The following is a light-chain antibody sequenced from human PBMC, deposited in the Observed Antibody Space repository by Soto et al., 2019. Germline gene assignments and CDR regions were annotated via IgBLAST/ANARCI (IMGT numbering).Light chain of an antibody. CDR3: SSYAGHYTFYV. J-gene: IGLJ1*01. CDR2: DVS. Sequence: QSALTQPRSVSGSPGQSVTISCTGTSSDVGGYDHVSWYQQHPGKAPQLMIYDVSERPSGVPDRFSGSKSDNTASLTISGLQAEDEADYYCSSYAGHYTFYVFGTGTKLTVL. V-gene: IGLV2-11*01. CDR1: SSDVGGYDH.